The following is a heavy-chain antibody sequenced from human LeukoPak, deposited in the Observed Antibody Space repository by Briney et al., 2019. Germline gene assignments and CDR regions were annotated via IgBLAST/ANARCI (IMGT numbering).Heavy chain of an antibody. Sequence: SETLSLTCAVYGESFSGYFWTWIRQPPGTGLEWIAYMFYSGSTVYNPSLKSRVTMSVDTSKNQFSLKLSSVTTADTAVYYCAGRSTGSYKIPPYYFDHWGQGTLVTVSS. CDR1: GESFSGYF. CDR3: AGRSTGSYKIPPYYFDH. D-gene: IGHD1-26*01. CDR2: MFYSGST. V-gene: IGHV4-59*01. J-gene: IGHJ4*02.